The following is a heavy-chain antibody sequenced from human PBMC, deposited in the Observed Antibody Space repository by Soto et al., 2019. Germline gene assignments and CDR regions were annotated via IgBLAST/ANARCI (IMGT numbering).Heavy chain of an antibody. CDR2: ISGSGGST. CDR1: GFTFSSYA. D-gene: IGHD2-2*01. Sequence: EVQLLESGGGLVQPGGSLRLSCAASGFTFSSYAMSWVRQAPGKGLEWVSAISGSGGSTYYADSVKGRFTISRDNSKNTLYLQMNSLRAEDTAVYYCAKDQRGYSSSTSCYVADYWGQGTLVTVSS. CDR3: AKDQRGYSSSTSCYVADY. V-gene: IGHV3-23*01. J-gene: IGHJ4*02.